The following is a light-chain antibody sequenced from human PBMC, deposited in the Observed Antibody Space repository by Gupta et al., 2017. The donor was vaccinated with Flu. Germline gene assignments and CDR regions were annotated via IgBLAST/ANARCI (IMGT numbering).Light chain of an antibody. J-gene: IGKJ4*01. CDR3: QQYGGSHT. V-gene: IGKV3-20*01. CDR2: GAS. Sequence: EIVLTQSPGTLSLSPGERATLFCGARQSVASRYLAWDQQKPGQAPRLLIYGASFRATGIPDRFSGSGYGKDFTLTSSRREPEDFAVYYWQQYGGSHTFGGGTKVEIK. CDR1: QSVASRY.